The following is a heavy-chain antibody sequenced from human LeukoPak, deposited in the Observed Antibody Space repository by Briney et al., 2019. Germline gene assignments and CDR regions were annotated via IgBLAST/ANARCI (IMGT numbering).Heavy chain of an antibody. J-gene: IGHJ4*02. CDR3: ARERRIGGYSYGFDY. D-gene: IGHD5-18*01. V-gene: IGHV4-59*01. Sequence: SETLSLTCTVSGGSINSFYWNWIRQPPGKGLEWIGCIYYSVSTNYNPSLKSRVTISLGTSKNQFSLKLSSVTAADTAVYYCARERRIGGYSYGFDYWGQGALVTVSS. CDR2: IYYSVST. CDR1: GGSINSFY.